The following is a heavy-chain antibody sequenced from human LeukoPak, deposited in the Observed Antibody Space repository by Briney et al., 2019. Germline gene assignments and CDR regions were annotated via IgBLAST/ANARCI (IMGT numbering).Heavy chain of an antibody. CDR2: IYDSGST. J-gene: IGHJ6*03. CDR3: ARDRYYYGSGSYPYMDV. Sequence: SETLSLTCTVSGGSISIYYWSWIRQPPGKGLEWIGYIYDSGSTNYNPSLKSRVTMSVDTSKNQFSLKLSSVTAVDTAVYYCARDRYYYGSGSYPYMDVWDKGTTVTISS. CDR1: GGSISIYY. V-gene: IGHV4-59*12. D-gene: IGHD3-10*01.